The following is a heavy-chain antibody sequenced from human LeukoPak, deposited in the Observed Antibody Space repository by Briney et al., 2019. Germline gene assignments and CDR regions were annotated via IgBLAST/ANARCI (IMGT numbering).Heavy chain of an antibody. D-gene: IGHD3-10*01. J-gene: IGHJ4*02. Sequence: PGGSLRLSCAASGFTVSSNYMSWVRQAPGKGLEWVSVIYSGGSTYYADSVKGRFTISRDNSKNTLYLQMISLRAEDTAVYYCAREGYGSGTNGDYWGQGTLVTVSS. CDR1: GFTVSSNY. V-gene: IGHV3-53*01. CDR3: AREGYGSGTNGDY. CDR2: IYSGGST.